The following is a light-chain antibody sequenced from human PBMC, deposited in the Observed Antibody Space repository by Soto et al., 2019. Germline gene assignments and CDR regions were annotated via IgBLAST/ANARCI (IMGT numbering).Light chain of an antibody. J-gene: IGKJ3*01. CDR1: QGISNY. CDR3: QKYDRAPFT. Sequence: DIQMTQSPSSLSAYLGDRVTITCRASQGISNYSAWYQQKPGRLPKLLLFGASTLQSGVPARFSGSGSGTLFTLTINGLLPEDVATYYCQKYDRAPFTFGPGTKVDIK. CDR2: GAS. V-gene: IGKV1-27*01.